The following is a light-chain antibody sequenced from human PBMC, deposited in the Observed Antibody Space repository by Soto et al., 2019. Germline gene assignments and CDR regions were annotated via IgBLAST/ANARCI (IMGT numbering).Light chain of an antibody. J-gene: IGKJ1*01. Sequence: EIVVTQSPGTLSLSPGERASLSCRARQSVGSSFLAWYQQKPGQAPRLLIYGASSRATGIPDRFSGSGSGTDFTLTISRLEPEDFAVYYCQQYDSSPWTFGQGTEMEIK. CDR3: QQYDSSPWT. CDR1: QSVGSSF. CDR2: GAS. V-gene: IGKV3-20*01.